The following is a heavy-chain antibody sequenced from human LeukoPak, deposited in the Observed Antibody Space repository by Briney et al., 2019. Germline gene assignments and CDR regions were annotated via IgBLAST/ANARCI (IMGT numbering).Heavy chain of an antibody. J-gene: IGHJ6*03. V-gene: IGHV3-23*01. CDR3: ARSELGYNYYYMDV. CDR2: IGSSGDIT. CDR1: GFTFSSYA. Sequence: GGSLRLSCAASGFTFSSYAMSWVRQAPGMGLEWVSSIGSSGDITYYADSVKGRFTISRDNSKNTLYLQMNSLRAEDTAVYYCARSELGYNYYYMDVWGKGTTVTISS. D-gene: IGHD3-10*01.